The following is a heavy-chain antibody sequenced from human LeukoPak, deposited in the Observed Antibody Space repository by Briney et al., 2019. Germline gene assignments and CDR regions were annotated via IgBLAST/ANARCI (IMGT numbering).Heavy chain of an antibody. Sequence: GGSLRLSCAASGFTFSSYAMNWVRQAPGKGLEWVSGISGSGGSTHYADSAKGRFTISRDNSKNTLYLQMNSLRAEDTAVYYCAKRAAVRRNFDYWGQGILVTVSS. CDR2: ISGSGGST. CDR1: GFTFSSYA. CDR3: AKRAAVRRNFDY. D-gene: IGHD6-13*01. V-gene: IGHV3-23*01. J-gene: IGHJ4*02.